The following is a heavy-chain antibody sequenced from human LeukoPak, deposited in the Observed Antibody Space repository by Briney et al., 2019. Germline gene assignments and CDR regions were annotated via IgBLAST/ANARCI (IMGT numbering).Heavy chain of an antibody. Sequence: SVKVSFKASGGTFSSYAISWVRQAPGQGLEWMGRIIPILGIANYAQKFQGRVTITADKSTSTAYMELSSLRSEDTAVYYCARDHYYGSGSYHPIYYYGMDVWGQGTTVTVSS. D-gene: IGHD3-10*01. CDR1: GGTFSSYA. CDR2: IIPILGIA. J-gene: IGHJ6*02. V-gene: IGHV1-69*04. CDR3: ARDHYYGSGSYHPIYYYGMDV.